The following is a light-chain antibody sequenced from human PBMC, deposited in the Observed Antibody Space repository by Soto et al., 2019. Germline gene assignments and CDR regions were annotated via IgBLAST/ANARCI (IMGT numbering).Light chain of an antibody. Sequence: DIVLTQSPDSLAVSLGAGATISCRSDQSVFHTADNQNYLAWYQQKAGPPPKLLIYWASTRDSGVPARFRGSGFGTDFSLSISNLQAEDVAVYYCQHYYSTPRTFGQGTKVEI. CDR1: QSVFHTADNQNY. J-gene: IGKJ2*01. V-gene: IGKV4-1*01. CDR2: WAS. CDR3: QHYYSTPRT.